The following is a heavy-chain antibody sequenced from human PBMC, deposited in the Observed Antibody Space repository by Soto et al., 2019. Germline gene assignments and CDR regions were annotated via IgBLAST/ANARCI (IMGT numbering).Heavy chain of an antibody. D-gene: IGHD6-19*01. CDR2: IYGTGNT. Sequence: QLQLQEAGPGLVKPSETLSLSCTVSGGSITSSFYWGWIRQPPGKGLECIGSIYGTGNTYYNPSLKGRVTISAAPSKNQFSLNLISVTAADTAVYYCRSSSRYSTDVWGQGATVTVSS. CDR1: GGSITSSFY. J-gene: IGHJ6*02. V-gene: IGHV4-39*01. CDR3: RSSSRYSTDV.